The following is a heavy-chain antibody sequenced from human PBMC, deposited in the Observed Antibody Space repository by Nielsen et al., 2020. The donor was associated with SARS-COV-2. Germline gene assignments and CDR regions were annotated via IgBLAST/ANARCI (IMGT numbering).Heavy chain of an antibody. D-gene: IGHD3-16*01. Sequence: SETLSLTCTVSGASISSTVYSWSWVRPPLGKDLEWIGNIYGSGSTDSNPSLKSRVTLSVDTSNKQFSLNLASMTAADSAMYFCARLRGGDYPYYFDYWGPGVLVTVSS. CDR2: IYGSGST. V-gene: IGHV4-30-2*01. J-gene: IGHJ4*02. CDR1: GASISSTVYS. CDR3: ARLRGGDYPYYFDY.